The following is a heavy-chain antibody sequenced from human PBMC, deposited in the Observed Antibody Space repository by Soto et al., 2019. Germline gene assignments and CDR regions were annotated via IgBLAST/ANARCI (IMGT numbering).Heavy chain of an antibody. J-gene: IGHJ1*01. V-gene: IGHV3-30*18. Sequence: GGSLRLSCAASGFTFGDHGMHWVRQAPGKGLEWLAVIGYDGSNIYYADSVKGRFTISRDNSENILYLTMHSLRPEDTATYYCAKDLYDTPPGHGGRATLVTVSS. CDR3: AKDLYDTPPGH. CDR1: GFTFGDHG. CDR2: IGYDGSNI. D-gene: IGHD3-22*01.